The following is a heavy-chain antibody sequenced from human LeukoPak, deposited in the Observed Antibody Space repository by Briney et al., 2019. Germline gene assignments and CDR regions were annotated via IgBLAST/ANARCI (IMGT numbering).Heavy chain of an antibody. CDR3: ARGLPRNDFWSGFATYWFDP. CDR1: GGSFSGYH. V-gene: IGHV4-34*01. J-gene: IGHJ5*02. D-gene: IGHD3-3*01. CDR2: INHSGST. Sequence: PSETLSLTCAVYGGSFSGYHWSWIRQPPGKGLEWIGEINHSGSTNYNPSLRGRVSISVDRPKNQFSLKLRSVNVADTAVYYCARGLPRNDFWSGFATYWFDPWGRGTLVTVSS.